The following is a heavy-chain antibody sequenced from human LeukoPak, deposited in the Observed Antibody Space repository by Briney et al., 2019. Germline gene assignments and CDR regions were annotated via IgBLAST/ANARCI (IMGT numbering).Heavy chain of an antibody. Sequence: SGGSLRLSSAASGFTFSSYKMNWVRQAPGKGLEGVSYINSSGSTIYYADSAKGRFTISRDNDKNSLYLQMNSLRAEDTAVYYCARDSVTAMVKTYFEYWGQGTLVTVP. V-gene: IGHV3-48*03. D-gene: IGHD5-18*01. CDR1: GFTFSSYK. J-gene: IGHJ4*02. CDR2: INSSGSTI. CDR3: ARDSVTAMVKTYFEY.